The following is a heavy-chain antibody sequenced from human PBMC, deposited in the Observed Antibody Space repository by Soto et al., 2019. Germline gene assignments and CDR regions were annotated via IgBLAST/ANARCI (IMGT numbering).Heavy chain of an antibody. J-gene: IGHJ4*02. CDR3: AKDILGTEGIVAIGGYYLDY. CDR2: ISGSGAYT. D-gene: IGHD1-26*01. CDR1: GFTFSIYT. Sequence: GGSLRLSCSASGFTFSIYTMSWVRQAPGKGLEWVAAISGSGAYTYYADSVKGRFTISRDNSKNTLYLQMNSLRAEDTALYYCAKDILGTEGIVAIGGYYLDYWGQGTLVTVSS. V-gene: IGHV3-23*01.